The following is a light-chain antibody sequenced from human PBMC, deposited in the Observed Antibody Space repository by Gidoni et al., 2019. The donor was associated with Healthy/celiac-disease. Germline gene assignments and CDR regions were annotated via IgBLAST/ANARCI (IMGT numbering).Light chain of an antibody. CDR2: QDI. CDR3: QAWDSSPVV. CDR1: KLGDKY. J-gene: IGLJ2*01. V-gene: IGLV3-1*01. Sequence: SYELTQPPSVSVSPGQTASISCSGDKLGDKYACWYQQKPGQSPVLVIYQDIKRPSGIPERFSGSNSGNTATLTISGTQAMDEADYHCQAWDSSPVVFGGGTKLTVL.